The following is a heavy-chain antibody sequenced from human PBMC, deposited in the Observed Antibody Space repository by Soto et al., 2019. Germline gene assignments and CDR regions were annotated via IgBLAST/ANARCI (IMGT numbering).Heavy chain of an antibody. V-gene: IGHV3-30*03. CDR3: ARRDFYCRGRNCFSGDYAMDV. CDR1: GFTFSSYG. Sequence: GGSLRLSCAASGFTFSSYGMHWVRQAPGKGLEWVAVISYDGSNKYYAGSVRGRFTISRDNSHNTLYLQMDSLRTEDTAVYYCARRDFYCRGRNCFSGDYAMDVWGQGTTVTVSS. J-gene: IGHJ6*02. D-gene: IGHD2-15*01. CDR2: ISYDGSNK.